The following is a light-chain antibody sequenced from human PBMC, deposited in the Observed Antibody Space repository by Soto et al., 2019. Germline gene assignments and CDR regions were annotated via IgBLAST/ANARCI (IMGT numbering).Light chain of an antibody. J-gene: IGKJ1*01. CDR2: DVS. CDR3: QQRSSWPWT. CDR1: QSVSSY. V-gene: IGKV3-11*01. Sequence: VWTQAPATLSLSPGDRATLSCRASQSVSSYLAWYQQKPGQAPRLLMYDVSNRATGIPASFSGSGSGTDFTLPSTSIETEDFAVYYCQQRSSWPWTFGQGTKLAIK.